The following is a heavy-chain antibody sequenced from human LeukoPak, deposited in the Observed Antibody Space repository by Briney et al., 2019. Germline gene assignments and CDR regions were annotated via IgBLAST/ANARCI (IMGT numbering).Heavy chain of an antibody. CDR2: IYYSGST. D-gene: IGHD1-26*01. V-gene: IGHV4-59*01. J-gene: IGHJ4*02. CDR1: GGSISNYY. CDR3: ARGRSGSYHSPFDY. Sequence: SETLSLTCTVSGGSISNYYWSWIRQPPGKGLEWIGHIYYSGSTNYNPSLESRVTISVDTSKNQFSLKLDSVTAADTAVYYCARGRSGSYHSPFDYWGQGTLVTVSS.